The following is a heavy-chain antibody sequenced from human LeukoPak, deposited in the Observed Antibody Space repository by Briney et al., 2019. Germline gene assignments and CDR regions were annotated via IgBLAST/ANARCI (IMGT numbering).Heavy chain of an antibody. Sequence: GGSLRLSCAASVFTFSSYGMRWVRQAPGKGLEWVSDISGSGGNIFYADSVKGRFTLPRDIAKNSLYVKVNRVRAEHTAVYYFPRDIPVNCWGQGTQVTVSS. CDR3: PRDIPVNC. CDR2: ISGSGGNI. V-gene: IGHV3-23*01. J-gene: IGHJ4*02. CDR1: VFTFSSYG.